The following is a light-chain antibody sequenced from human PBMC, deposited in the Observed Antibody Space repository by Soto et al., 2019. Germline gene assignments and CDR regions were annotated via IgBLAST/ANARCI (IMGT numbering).Light chain of an antibody. CDR3: ATWDISLSEHVV. J-gene: IGLJ2*01. CDR1: SSNIGNNY. CDR2: DNN. Sequence: QSVLTQPPSVSAAPGQKVTISCSGSSSNIGNNYVSWYQQLPGTAPKLLIYDNNKRPSGIPDRFSGSKSGTSATLGITGLQTGDEADYYCATWDISLSEHVVFGGGTQLTVL. V-gene: IGLV1-51*01.